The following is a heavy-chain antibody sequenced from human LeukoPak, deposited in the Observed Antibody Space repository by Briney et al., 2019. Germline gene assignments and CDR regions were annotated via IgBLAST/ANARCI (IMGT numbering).Heavy chain of an antibody. D-gene: IGHD6-6*01. V-gene: IGHV3-48*04. Sequence: GGSLRLSCAASGSTFSDYSINWLRQAPGKGLEWVSYISSGSSTIYYADSVKGRFTISRDNAKNSLYLQMNSLRAEDTAVYYCARDEEPDEYSSSSLDAENFDYWGQGTLVTVSS. CDR1: GSTFSDYS. CDR3: ARDEEPDEYSSSSLDAENFDY. J-gene: IGHJ4*02. CDR2: ISSGSSTI.